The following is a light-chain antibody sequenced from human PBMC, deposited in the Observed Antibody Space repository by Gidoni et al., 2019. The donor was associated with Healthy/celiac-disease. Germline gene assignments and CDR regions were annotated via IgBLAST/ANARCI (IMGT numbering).Light chain of an antibody. V-gene: IGKV1-5*03. CDR2: KAS. CDR1: QSISSW. CDR3: QQYNSYLFT. Sequence: DIQMTQSPSTLSASVGDRVTITCRASQSISSWLAWYQQKPGKAPKLLIYKASSLESGVPSRFSGSGSGTEFTLTISSLQPDDVATYYCQQYNSYLFTFGPXTKVDIK. J-gene: IGKJ3*01.